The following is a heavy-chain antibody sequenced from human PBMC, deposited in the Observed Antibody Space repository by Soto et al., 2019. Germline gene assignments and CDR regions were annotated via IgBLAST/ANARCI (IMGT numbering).Heavy chain of an antibody. D-gene: IGHD3-10*01. CDR2: VHDSWGS. J-gene: IGHJ6*02. V-gene: IGHV4-59*08. CDR1: GGSISSYY. Sequence: QVPLQESGPGLVKPSETLSLSCTVSGGSISSYYWSWIRQTPGKGLEWIGYVHDSWGSNYNPSLKSRVAISLDTSKSQFSLKLTSVTATDTAVYYCARHGFGALPGLVDVWGQGTTVTVSS. CDR3: ARHGFGALPGLVDV.